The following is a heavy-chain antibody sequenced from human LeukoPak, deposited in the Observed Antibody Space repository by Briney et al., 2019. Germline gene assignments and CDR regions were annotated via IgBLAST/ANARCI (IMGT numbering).Heavy chain of an antibody. D-gene: IGHD2-15*01. CDR1: GDTFSSYA. V-gene: IGHV1-69*13. CDR2: IIPIFGTA. Sequence: ASVKVSCKASGDTFSSYAMSWVRQAPGQGPEWMGGIIPIFGTANYAQKFQGRVTITADESTSTAYMELSSLRSEDTAVYYCARDGGYCSGGSCYDPTYGPHWYYYYYYMDVWGKGTTVTVSS. J-gene: IGHJ6*03. CDR3: ARDGGYCSGGSCYDPTYGPHWYYYYYYMDV.